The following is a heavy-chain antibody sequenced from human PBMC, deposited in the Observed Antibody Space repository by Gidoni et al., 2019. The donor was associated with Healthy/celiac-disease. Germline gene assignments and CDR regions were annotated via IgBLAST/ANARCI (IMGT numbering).Heavy chain of an antibody. D-gene: IGHD4-17*01. CDR2: ISGSGGST. Sequence: EVQLLESGGGLVQPVGSLSLSCAASGFTFSSYAMSWVRQAPGKGLEGVSAISGSGGSTYYADSVKGRFTISRDNSKNTLYLQMNSLRAEDTAVYYCAKDAGDYGDLPPSYWGQGTLVTVSS. J-gene: IGHJ4*02. CDR3: AKDAGDYGDLPPSY. CDR1: GFTFSSYA. V-gene: IGHV3-23*01.